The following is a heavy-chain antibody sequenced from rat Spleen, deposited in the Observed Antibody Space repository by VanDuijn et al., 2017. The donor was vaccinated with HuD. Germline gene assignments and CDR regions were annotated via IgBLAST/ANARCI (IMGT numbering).Heavy chain of an antibody. Sequence: EVQLVESGGGLVQPGRSLKLSCAASGFTFSNYGTHWIRQAPTKGLEWVASISPTGGSTYYRDSVKCRFTITRDNAKSTLYLQMESLRSEDTATYYCARDMSRTIAAKSYWYFDFWGPGTMVTVSS. CDR1: GFTFSNYG. D-gene: IGHD1-2*01. CDR2: ISPTGGST. CDR3: ARDMSRTIAAKSYWYFDF. J-gene: IGHJ1*01. V-gene: IGHV5-19*01.